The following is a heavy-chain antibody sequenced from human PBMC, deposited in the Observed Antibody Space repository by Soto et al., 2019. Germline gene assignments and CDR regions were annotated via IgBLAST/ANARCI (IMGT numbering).Heavy chain of an antibody. Sequence: PGGSLRLSCFASGFIFSSYGMHWVRQAPGKGLEWVAVISYEGSNERYADSVKGRFTISRDNSKNTLYLQMNSLRAEDTAVYYCAKVLDNGDYYGLDVWGQGTMVTVS. D-gene: IGHD1-1*01. CDR2: ISYEGSNE. CDR1: GFIFSSYG. J-gene: IGHJ6*02. CDR3: AKVLDNGDYYGLDV. V-gene: IGHV3-30*18.